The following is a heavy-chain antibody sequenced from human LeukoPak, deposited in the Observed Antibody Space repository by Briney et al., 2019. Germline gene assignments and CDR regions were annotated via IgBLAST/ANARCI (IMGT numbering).Heavy chain of an antibody. V-gene: IGHV5-51*01. Sequence: GESLKISCKGSGYSFTSYWIAWVRQMPGKGLEWMGIIYPGDSDTRYSPSFQGQVTISADKSISTAYLQWSSLKASDTAMYYCARLCECRSASCYESTIGWFDPWGQGTLVTVSS. CDR2: IYPGDSDT. D-gene: IGHD2-2*01. CDR1: GYSFTSYW. CDR3: ARLCECRSASCYESTIGWFDP. J-gene: IGHJ5*02.